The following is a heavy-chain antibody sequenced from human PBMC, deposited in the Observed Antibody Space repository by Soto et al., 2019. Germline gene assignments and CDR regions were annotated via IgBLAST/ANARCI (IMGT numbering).Heavy chain of an antibody. CDR3: AGGGAWTPEGLGY. CDR1: GFTFSSFA. J-gene: IGHJ4*02. CDR2: ISSDVVNY. D-gene: IGHD2-15*01. Sequence: QVPLVESGGGVVQPGRSLRLSCAASGFTFSSFAMHWVRQAPGKGLEWLAVISSDVVNYYYAESVKGRFTISRDNSKNTLYLQMNSLKNEDTAVYYCAGGGAWTPEGLGYWGQGTLVTVSS. V-gene: IGHV3-30-3*01.